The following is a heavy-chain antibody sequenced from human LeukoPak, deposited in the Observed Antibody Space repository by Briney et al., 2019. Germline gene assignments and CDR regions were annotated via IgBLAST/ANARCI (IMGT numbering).Heavy chain of an antibody. CDR1: GFTFSSYA. J-gene: IGHJ4*02. V-gene: IGHV3-30-3*01. Sequence: GGSLRLSCAASGFTFSSYAMHWVRQAPGKGLEWVAVISYDGSNKYYADSVKGRFTISRDNSKNTLYLQMNSLRAEDTAVYYCAREAQWLLRTLDYWGQGTLVTVSS. CDR2: ISYDGSNK. D-gene: IGHD3-22*01. CDR3: AREAQWLLRTLDY.